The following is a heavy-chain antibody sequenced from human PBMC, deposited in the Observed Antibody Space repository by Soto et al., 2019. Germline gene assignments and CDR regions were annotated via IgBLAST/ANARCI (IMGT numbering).Heavy chain of an antibody. J-gene: IGHJ6*02. Sequence: QVQLQESGPGLVKPSETLSLTCTVSGGSMSGYYWSWIRQSAGKGLEWIGRVYTSETTYYNPSLKSRVTMSLDTSQNQFSLNLSSLTAADTAVYYCAGNIAAAGRRYYGMDVWGQGTTVTVSS. CDR1: GGSMSGYY. CDR2: VYTSETT. D-gene: IGHD6-13*01. V-gene: IGHV4-4*07. CDR3: AGNIAAAGRRYYGMDV.